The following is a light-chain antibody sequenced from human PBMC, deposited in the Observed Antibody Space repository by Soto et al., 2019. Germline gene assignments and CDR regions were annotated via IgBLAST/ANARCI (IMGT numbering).Light chain of an antibody. CDR1: QSISST. V-gene: IGKV1-39*01. Sequence: DIQMTQSPYSLSASVGDRVTITCRARQSISSTLNWYQQNPGKAPKLLIYGASSLQSGVPSRFSGSGSGTDFTRIISSLQPEDFATYYCPHSYSTPRTFGKGTELEIK. J-gene: IGKJ2*01. CDR3: PHSYSTPRT. CDR2: GAS.